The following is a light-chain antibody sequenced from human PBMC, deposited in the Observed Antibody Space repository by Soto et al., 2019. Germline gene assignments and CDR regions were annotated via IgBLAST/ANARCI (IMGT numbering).Light chain of an antibody. CDR3: QQYNSYPIP. V-gene: IGKV1-5*01. Sequence: DIQMTQSPSTLSASVGDRVTLTCRASQSVSSWLAWYQQKPGKAPKLLIYDASSLESGVTSRFSGSGSGTEFTLTISSLQPDDFATYYCQQYNSYPIPFGPGTKVDIK. J-gene: IGKJ3*01. CDR1: QSVSSW. CDR2: DAS.